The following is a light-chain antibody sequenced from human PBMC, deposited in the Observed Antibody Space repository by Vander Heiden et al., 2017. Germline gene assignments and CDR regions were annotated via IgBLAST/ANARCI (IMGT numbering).Light chain of an antibody. V-gene: IGKV1-39*01. CDR2: AAS. Sequence: DIQMTQPPSSLSASVGDRVTITCRASQSISSYLNWYQQKPGKAPNLLIYAASSLQSGVPSRFSGSGSGTDFTLTISSLQPEDFATYYCQQSYSTPPTFGQGTKVEIK. J-gene: IGKJ1*01. CDR3: QQSYSTPPT. CDR1: QSISSY.